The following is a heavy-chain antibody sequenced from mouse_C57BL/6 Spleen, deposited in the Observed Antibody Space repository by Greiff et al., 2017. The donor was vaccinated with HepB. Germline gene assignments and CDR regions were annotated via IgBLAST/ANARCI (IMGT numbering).Heavy chain of an antibody. CDR2: IWSGGST. J-gene: IGHJ2*01. V-gene: IGHV2-2*01. CDR1: GFSLTSYG. CDR3: ARRGDDGYYYFDY. Sequence: VHLVESGPGLVQPSQSLSITCTVSGFSLTSYGVHWVRQSPGKGLEWLGVIWSGGSTDYNAAFISRLSISKDNSKSQVFFKMNSLQADDTARYYCARRGDDGYYYFDYWGQGTTLTVSS. D-gene: IGHD2-3*01.